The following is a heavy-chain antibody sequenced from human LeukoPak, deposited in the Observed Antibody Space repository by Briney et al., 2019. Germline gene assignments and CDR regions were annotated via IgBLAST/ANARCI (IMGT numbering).Heavy chain of an antibody. CDR1: GGSISSYY. CDR2: IYYSGST. J-gene: IGHJ4*02. D-gene: IGHD3-3*01. V-gene: IGHV4-59*01. Sequence: PSETLSLTCTVSGGSISSYYWSWIRQPPGKGLEWIGYIYYSGSTNYNPSLKSRVTISVDTSKNQFSLKLSSVTAADTAVYYCAGTYDFWSGYNPPPLPFDYWGQGTLVTVSS. CDR3: AGTYDFWSGYNPPPLPFDY.